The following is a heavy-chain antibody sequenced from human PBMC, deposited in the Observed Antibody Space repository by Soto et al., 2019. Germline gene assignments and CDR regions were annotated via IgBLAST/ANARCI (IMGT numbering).Heavy chain of an antibody. CDR2: IYYSGST. Sequence: QVQLQESGPGLVKPSQTLSLTCTVSGGSISSGGYYWSWIRQHTGKGLEWIGYIYYSGSTYYNPSLKSRVTISVDTSKHQFSLKLSSVPAADTAVYYCARDLDSPWGRAFDILGQGTMVTVSS. CDR3: ARDLDSPWGRAFDI. CDR1: GGSISSGGYY. D-gene: IGHD3-16*01. J-gene: IGHJ3*02. V-gene: IGHV4-31*03.